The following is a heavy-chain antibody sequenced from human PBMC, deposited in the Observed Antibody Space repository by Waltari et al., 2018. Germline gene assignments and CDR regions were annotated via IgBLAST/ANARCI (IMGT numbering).Heavy chain of an antibody. Sequence: QVQLVQSGAEVKKPGASVKVSCKASGYTFTSYDINWVRQATGQGLEWMGWMNPNSGNTGYAQKVQGRVTITRNTSISTAYMELSSLRSEDTAVYYCARGIRIFSRYYYYYMDVWGKGTTVTVSS. CDR1: GYTFTSYD. D-gene: IGHD3-3*01. CDR2: MNPNSGNT. V-gene: IGHV1-8*03. CDR3: ARGIRIFSRYYYYYMDV. J-gene: IGHJ6*03.